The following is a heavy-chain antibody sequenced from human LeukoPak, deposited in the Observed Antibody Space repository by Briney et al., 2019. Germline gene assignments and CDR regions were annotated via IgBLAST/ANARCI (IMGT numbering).Heavy chain of an antibody. CDR3: ARVGYCSGDSCPYYFDL. J-gene: IGHJ4*02. D-gene: IGHD2-15*01. CDR1: GYTFTGYY. V-gene: IGHV1-2*02. Sequence: ASVKVSCKASGYTFTGYYMHWVRQAPGQGLEWMGWINPNGGGTNYAHKFQGRVTMTRDTSISTAYMELSSLRSDDTAVYYCARVGYCSGDSCPYYFDLWGQGTLVTVSS. CDR2: INPNGGGT.